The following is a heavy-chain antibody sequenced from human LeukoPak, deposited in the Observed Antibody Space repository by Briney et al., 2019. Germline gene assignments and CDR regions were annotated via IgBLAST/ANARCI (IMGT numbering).Heavy chain of an antibody. D-gene: IGHD3-3*02. J-gene: IGHJ4*02. CDR3: ARTGLAVPTGY. V-gene: IGHV3-21*01. CDR1: GSTFSSYS. CDR2: ISSSSSYI. Sequence: GGSLRLSCAASGSTFSSYSMNWVRQAPGKGLEWVSSISSSSSYIYYADSVKGRFTISRDNAKNSLYLQMNSLRAEDTAVYYCARTGLAVPTGYWGQGTLVTVSS.